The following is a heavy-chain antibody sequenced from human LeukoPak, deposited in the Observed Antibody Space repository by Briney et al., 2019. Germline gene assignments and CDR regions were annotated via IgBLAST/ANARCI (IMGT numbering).Heavy chain of an antibody. Sequence: GGSLRLSCAVSGITLSNYGMSWVRQAPGKGLEWVAGISDSGGRTNYADSVKGRFTISRDNPKNTLYLQMNSLRAEDTAVYFCAKRGVVIRVILVGFHKEAYYFDSWAREPWSPSPQ. D-gene: IGHD3-22*01. J-gene: IGHJ4*02. CDR3: AKRGVVIRVILVGFHKEAYYFDS. CDR1: GITLSNYG. CDR2: ISDSGGRT. V-gene: IGHV3-23*01.